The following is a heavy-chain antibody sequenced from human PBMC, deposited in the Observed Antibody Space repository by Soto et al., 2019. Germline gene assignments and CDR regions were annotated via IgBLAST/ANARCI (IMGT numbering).Heavy chain of an antibody. J-gene: IGHJ4*02. CDR2: INTGRGNT. CDR1: GYTFTRYT. CDR3: SRAAYSSGYYSDY. D-gene: IGHD5-18*01. V-gene: IGHV1-3*04. Sequence: QVPLVQSGAEVKKPGASVKISCKTSGYTFTRYTIHWVRQAPGQRLEWMGWINTGRGNTKYSEKLQGRVTITADTSASTAYMELSSLTSADTALYYCSRAAYSSGYYSDYWGQGNLVTVSS.